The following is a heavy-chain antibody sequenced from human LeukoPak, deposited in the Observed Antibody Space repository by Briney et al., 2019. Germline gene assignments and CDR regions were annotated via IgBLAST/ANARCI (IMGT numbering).Heavy chain of an antibody. D-gene: IGHD5-18*01. Sequence: GGSLRLSCAASGFIFSPYAMSWVRQAPGKGLEWASDISGSGGSTHYADSVKGRFTISRDNSKNTLYLQMNSLRAEDTAVYYCAKTAGYSYGYLDYWGQGTLVTVSS. CDR3: AKTAGYSYGYLDY. J-gene: IGHJ4*02. CDR2: ISGSGGST. V-gene: IGHV3-23*01. CDR1: GFIFSPYA.